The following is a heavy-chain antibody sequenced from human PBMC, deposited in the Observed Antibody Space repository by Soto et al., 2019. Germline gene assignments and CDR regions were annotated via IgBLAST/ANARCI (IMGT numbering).Heavy chain of an antibody. CDR2: TSGNGGDT. V-gene: IGHV3-23*01. CDR3: AKIYDFWSRHHDSFDV. J-gene: IGHJ3*01. D-gene: IGHD3-3*01. Sequence: QLFESGGGLVQPGGSLRLSCVASGFDYGRFAMTWVRQAPGKGLEWVSGTSGNGGDTYYVDSVRGRFTISRDNPKNTLYLQMNSLRVEDTAVYYCAKIYDFWSRHHDSFDVWGQGTSDTVSS. CDR1: GFDYGRFA.